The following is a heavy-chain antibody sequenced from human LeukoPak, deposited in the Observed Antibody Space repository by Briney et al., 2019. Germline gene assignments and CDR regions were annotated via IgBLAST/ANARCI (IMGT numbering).Heavy chain of an antibody. Sequence: PSETLSLTCSVSGGSISSYYWSWIRQPPGEGLEWIGYIYHSGSTNYNPSLKSRVTISADTSKNQFSLKLSSVTAADTAVYYCARRKYYGSGYTLDVWGQGTTVTVSS. CDR3: ARRKYYGSGYTLDV. CDR1: GGSISSYY. V-gene: IGHV4-59*08. CDR2: IYHSGST. J-gene: IGHJ6*02. D-gene: IGHD3-10*01.